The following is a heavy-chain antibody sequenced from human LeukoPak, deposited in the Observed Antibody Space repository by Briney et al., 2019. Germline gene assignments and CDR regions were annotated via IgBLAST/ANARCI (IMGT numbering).Heavy chain of an antibody. CDR1: GFTFSSYA. V-gene: IGHV3-30*04. J-gene: IGHJ4*02. CDR3: ARDADYDDWLIDY. Sequence: GRPLRLSCAASGFTFSSYAMHWVRQAPGKGLEWVAVISYDGSNKYYADSVKGRFTISRGNSKNTLYLQMNSLRAEDTAVYYCARDADYDDWLIDYWGQGTLVTVSS. CDR2: ISYDGSNK. D-gene: IGHD4-17*01.